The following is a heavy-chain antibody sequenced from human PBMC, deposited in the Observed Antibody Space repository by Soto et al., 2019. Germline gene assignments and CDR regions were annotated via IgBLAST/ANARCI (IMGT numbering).Heavy chain of an antibody. CDR3: ARDGWLKSLYFDY. Sequence: GGSLRLSCAASGFPFISYWMSWVLQAPGKGLEWVANIKQDGSEKYYVDSVKGRFTISRDNAKNSLYLQMNSLRAEDTAVYYWARDGWLKSLYFDYWGQGTLVTVSS. V-gene: IGHV3-7*05. CDR1: GFPFISYW. CDR2: IKQDGSEK. J-gene: IGHJ4*02. D-gene: IGHD5-12*01.